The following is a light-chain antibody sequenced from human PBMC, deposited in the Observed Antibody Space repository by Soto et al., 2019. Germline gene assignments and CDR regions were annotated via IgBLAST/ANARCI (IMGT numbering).Light chain of an antibody. CDR1: SSDVGAYSY. Sequence: QSVLTQPASVSGSPGQSITISCTGTSSDVGAYSYVSWYQQHPGKAPKLIIYDVSDRPSGISNRFSGSKSDNTASLTISGLKAEDEAEYYCSSYTSSRTYVFGTGTKVTV. CDR2: DVS. CDR3: SSYTSSRTYV. J-gene: IGLJ1*01. V-gene: IGLV2-14*01.